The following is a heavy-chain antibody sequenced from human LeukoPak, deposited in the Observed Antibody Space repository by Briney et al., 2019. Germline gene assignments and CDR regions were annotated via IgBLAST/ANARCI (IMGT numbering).Heavy chain of an antibody. V-gene: IGHV1-69*05. D-gene: IGHD3-10*01. CDR1: GGTFSSYA. CDR3: ASSPWDYGSGSYYPDY. J-gene: IGHJ4*02. CDR2: IIPIFGTA. Sequence: SVKVSCKASGGTFSSYAISRVRQAPGQGLEWMGGIIPIFGTANYAQKFQGRVTITTDESTSTAYMELSSLRSEDTAVYYCASSPWDYGSGSYYPDYWGQGTLVTVSS.